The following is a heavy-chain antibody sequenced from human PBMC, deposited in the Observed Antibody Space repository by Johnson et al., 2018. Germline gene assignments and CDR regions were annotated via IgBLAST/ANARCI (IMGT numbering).Heavy chain of an antibody. D-gene: IGHD6-19*01. CDR3: ATVSSAWYNAFDI. Sequence: VQLLESGGGLVKXGGSLRLSCAASGFPLSDYYMSWIRQAPGKGLEWVSYISSSSSTIYYAHSVKGRFPISRDNAKNSLYLQMNSLRADDPAVYYCATVSSAWYNAFDIWGQGTMVNVSS. CDR2: ISSSSSTI. V-gene: IGHV3-11*01. CDR1: GFPLSDYY. J-gene: IGHJ3*02.